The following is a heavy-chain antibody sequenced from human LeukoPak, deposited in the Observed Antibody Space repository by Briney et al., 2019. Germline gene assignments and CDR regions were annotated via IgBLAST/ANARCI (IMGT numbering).Heavy chain of an antibody. V-gene: IGHV3-15*07. D-gene: IGHD1-1*01. CDR3: TMYKAFHI. CDR1: GFTFKSAW. CDR2: IKSRPDGGTA. Sequence: GGSLRLSCAASGFTFKSAWVNWVRQAPGRGLEWVGRIKSRPDGGTADYAAPVKGRFTISRDDSKNTLYLQMTSLKTDDTAVYYCTMYKAFHIWGQGTMVTVSS. J-gene: IGHJ3*02.